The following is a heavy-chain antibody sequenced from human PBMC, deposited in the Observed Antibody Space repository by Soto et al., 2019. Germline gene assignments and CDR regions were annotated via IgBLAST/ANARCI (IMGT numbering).Heavy chain of an antibody. V-gene: IGHV1-3*01. CDR1: GYTFTSYA. D-gene: IGHD4-17*01. J-gene: IGHJ4*02. Sequence: QVQLVQSGAEVKKPGASVKVSCKASGYTFTSYAMHWVRQAPGQRLEWMGWINAGNGNTKYSQKFQGRVTITGDTSASTAYMELSSLRSEDTAVYYCAREDDYGDYKPLDYWGQGTLVTVSS. CDR2: INAGNGNT. CDR3: AREDDYGDYKPLDY.